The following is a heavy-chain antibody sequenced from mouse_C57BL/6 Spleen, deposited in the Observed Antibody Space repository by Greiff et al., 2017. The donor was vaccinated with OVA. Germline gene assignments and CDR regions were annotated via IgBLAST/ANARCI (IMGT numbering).Heavy chain of an antibody. CDR1: GFTFTAYY. CDR3: ARSLRRGQFAY. CDR2: IRNKANGYTT. J-gene: IGHJ3*01. Sequence: EVMLVESGGGLVQPGGSLSLSCAASGFTFTAYYMSWVRQPPGKALEWLGFIRNKANGYTTEYSASVKGRFTISRDNSQSILYLQMNALRAEDSATYYCARSLRRGQFAYWGQGTLVTVSA. D-gene: IGHD2-4*01. V-gene: IGHV7-3*01.